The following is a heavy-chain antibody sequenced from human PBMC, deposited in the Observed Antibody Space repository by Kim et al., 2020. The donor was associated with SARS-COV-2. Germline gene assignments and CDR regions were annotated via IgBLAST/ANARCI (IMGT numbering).Heavy chain of an antibody. V-gene: IGHV1-2*02. D-gene: IGHD3-3*01. CDR2: INPNSGGT. Sequence: ASVKVSCKASGYTFTGYYMHWVRQAPGQGLEWMGWINPNSGGTNYAQKFQGRVTMTRDTSISIAYMELSRLRSDDTAVYYCARGPRHLRFLDLWYGMDVWGQGTTVTVSS. CDR3: ARGPRHLRFLDLWYGMDV. J-gene: IGHJ6*02. CDR1: GYTFTGYY.